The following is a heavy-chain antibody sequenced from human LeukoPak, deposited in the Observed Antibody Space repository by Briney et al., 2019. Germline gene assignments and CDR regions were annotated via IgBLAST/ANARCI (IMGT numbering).Heavy chain of an antibody. CDR2: IYPGDSDT. J-gene: IGHJ4*02. Sequence: GAALETSYKGSGSSFTSYWIGWVRPMPGKGVGWVGIIYPGDSDTRYSPSFQGQVTISADKSISTAYLQWSSLKASDTAMYYCARIMEGGWYFDYWGQGTLVTVSS. CDR3: ARIMEGGWYFDY. V-gene: IGHV5-51*01. CDR1: GSSFTSYW. D-gene: IGHD6-19*01.